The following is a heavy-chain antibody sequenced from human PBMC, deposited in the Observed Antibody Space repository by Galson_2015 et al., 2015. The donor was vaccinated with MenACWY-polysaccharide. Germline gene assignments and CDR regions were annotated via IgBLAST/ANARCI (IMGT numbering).Heavy chain of an antibody. Sequence: SLRLSCAASGFIFSNYWMHWVRQAPGEGLVWVSRIKSDASTTNNADSVKGRFTISRDNAKNTLYLEMNNLRAEDTAVYYCAKMSWDHRGGGGDYWGQGTLVTVSS. J-gene: IGHJ4*02. D-gene: IGHD1-14*01. CDR1: GFIFSNYW. CDR3: AKMSWDHRGGGGDY. CDR2: IKSDASTT. V-gene: IGHV3-74*01.